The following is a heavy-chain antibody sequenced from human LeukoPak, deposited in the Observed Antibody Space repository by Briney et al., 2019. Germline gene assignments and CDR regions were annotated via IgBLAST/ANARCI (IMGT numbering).Heavy chain of an antibody. V-gene: IGHV3-7*01. Sequence: GGSLRLSCAASGFTFSSYWMSWVRQAPGKGLEWVANIKQDGSEKYYVDSVKGRFTISRDNAKKSLYLQMNSLRAEDTAVYYCARDISGYDSPGDYWGQGTLVTVSS. J-gene: IGHJ4*02. CDR1: GFTFSSYW. CDR3: ARDISGYDSPGDY. D-gene: IGHD5-12*01. CDR2: IKQDGSEK.